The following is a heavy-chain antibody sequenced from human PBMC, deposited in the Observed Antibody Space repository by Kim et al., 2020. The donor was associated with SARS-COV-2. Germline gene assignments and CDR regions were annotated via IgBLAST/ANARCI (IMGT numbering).Heavy chain of an antibody. D-gene: IGHD2-21*02. CDR3: TTDRGAYCGGDCYEGY. CDR2: IKSTGDGGTI. CDR1: GFNFNKAW. V-gene: IGHV3-15*01. J-gene: IGHJ4*02. Sequence: GGSLRLSCAASGFNFNKAWMSWVRQAPGKGLEWVGRIKSTGDGGTIDYAAPAKGRFTISRDDSKNTVDLQMNSLKTEDTAVYYCTTDRGAYCGGDCYEGYWGQGTLVTFSS.